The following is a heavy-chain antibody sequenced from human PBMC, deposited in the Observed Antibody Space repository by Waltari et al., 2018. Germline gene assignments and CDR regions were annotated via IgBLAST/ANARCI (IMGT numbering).Heavy chain of an antibody. V-gene: IGHV4-31*03. CDR2: ISYSGST. J-gene: IGHJ4*02. CDR1: GDSISSGDYC. D-gene: IGHD3-10*01. Sequence: QVQLQESGPGLVKASQTLSLTCTVSGDSISSGDYCGNWIRQPPGKGLEWIGYISYSGSTYYYPSLNRRVTISVGTSQNQFSLKLSSVTAADTAVYYCARATFGDLFLFDFWGPGTLVSVSS. CDR3: ARATFGDLFLFDF.